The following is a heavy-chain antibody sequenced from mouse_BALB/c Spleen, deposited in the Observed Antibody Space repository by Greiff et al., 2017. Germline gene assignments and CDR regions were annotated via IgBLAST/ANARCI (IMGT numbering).Heavy chain of an antibody. CDR1: GYTFTSYW. CDR2: INPSNGRT. CDR3: ARWVTY. J-gene: IGHJ4*01. V-gene: IGHV1S81*02. Sequence: QVQLQQPGAELVKPGASVKLSCKASGYTFTSYWMHWVKQRPGQGLEWIGEINPSNGRTNYNEKFKSKATLTVDKSSSTAYMQLSSLTSEDSAVYYCARWVTYWGQGTSVTVAS. D-gene: IGHD2-13*01.